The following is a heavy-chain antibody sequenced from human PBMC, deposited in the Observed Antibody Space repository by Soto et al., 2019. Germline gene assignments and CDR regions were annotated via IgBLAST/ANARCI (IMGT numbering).Heavy chain of an antibody. CDR1: GYSFTSHG. Sequence: QVQLVQSGAEVKKPGASVKVSCKASGYSFTSHGISWVRQAPGQGLEWMGWISGNSGDTNYAQKLQGRVTVTTDTSTSTAYMELRSLRSEDTAVYYCARMFRGSNIDYYHYIDVWGKGTTVTVSS. J-gene: IGHJ6*03. V-gene: IGHV1-18*01. CDR3: ARMFRGSNIDYYHYIDV. D-gene: IGHD3-10*01. CDR2: ISGNSGDT.